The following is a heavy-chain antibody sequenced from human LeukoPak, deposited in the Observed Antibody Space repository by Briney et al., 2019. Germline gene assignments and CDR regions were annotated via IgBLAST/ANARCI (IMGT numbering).Heavy chain of an antibody. Sequence: GGSLRLSCAASGFTFSSYSMNWVRQAPGKGLEWVSYISSSSSTIYYADSVKGRFTISRDNAKNSLYLQLNSLRAEDTAVYYRARGITHDAFDIWGQGAMVTVSS. CDR2: ISSSSSTI. CDR1: GFTFSSYS. J-gene: IGHJ3*02. D-gene: IGHD5-24*01. CDR3: ARGITHDAFDI. V-gene: IGHV3-48*04.